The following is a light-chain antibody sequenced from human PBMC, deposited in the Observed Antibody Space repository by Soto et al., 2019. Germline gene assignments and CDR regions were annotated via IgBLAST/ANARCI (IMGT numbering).Light chain of an antibody. CDR1: QSISGW. J-gene: IGKJ1*01. CDR2: DAS. V-gene: IGKV1-5*01. CDR3: QRYVCYRWT. Sequence: DIQMTQSPSALSASVGDRVTITCRASQSISGWLSWFQQKPGKAPKLLFYDASSLESGVPSRFSGSGSWTEFSLTITRLQPDDFATYDCQRYVCYRWTFGQGTKLEIK.